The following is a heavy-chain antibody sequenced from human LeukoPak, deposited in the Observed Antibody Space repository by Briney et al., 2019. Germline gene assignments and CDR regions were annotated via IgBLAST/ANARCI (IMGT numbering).Heavy chain of an antibody. Sequence: SQTLSLTCAISGDSVSSNSAGWNWIRQSPSRGLEWLGRTYYRSKWYNDYAESMKSRITINPDTSKNQFYLQLNSVTPEDTAVYYCARDLTYSSGWYRFDYWGQGTLVTVSS. D-gene: IGHD6-19*01. V-gene: IGHV6-1*01. CDR1: GDSVSSNSAG. J-gene: IGHJ4*02. CDR3: ARDLTYSSGWYRFDY. CDR2: TYYRSKWYN.